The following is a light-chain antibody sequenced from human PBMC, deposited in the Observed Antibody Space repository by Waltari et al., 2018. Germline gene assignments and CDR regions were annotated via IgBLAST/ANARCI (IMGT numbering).Light chain of an antibody. CDR3: CSYAGSYTLV. CDR1: SSDVGGYNY. J-gene: IGLJ2*01. CDR2: DVS. Sequence: QSALTQPRSVSGSPGQSVTISCTGTSSDVGGYNYFAWDQQHPGKAPQLMIYDVSKRPSGVPDRFSGSKSGNTASLTISGLQAEDEADYYCCSYAGSYTLVFGGGTKLTVL. V-gene: IGLV2-11*01.